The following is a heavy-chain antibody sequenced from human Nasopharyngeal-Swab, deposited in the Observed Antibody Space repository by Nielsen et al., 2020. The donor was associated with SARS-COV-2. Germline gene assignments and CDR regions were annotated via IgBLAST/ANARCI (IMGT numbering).Heavy chain of an antibody. V-gene: IGHV4-4*08. D-gene: IGHD4-23*01. CDR1: GDSMSRFW. Sequence: SETLSLTCIVSGDSMSRFWWSWTRQAPGKGLEWVGYISATGTTTYNPSPKSRATIFIDSSRRQFSLRLSSVTAADTAVYYCATDLDHFGGENRFDSWGQGTLVTVSS. CDR3: ATDLDHFGGENRFDS. CDR2: ISATGTT. J-gene: IGHJ4*02.